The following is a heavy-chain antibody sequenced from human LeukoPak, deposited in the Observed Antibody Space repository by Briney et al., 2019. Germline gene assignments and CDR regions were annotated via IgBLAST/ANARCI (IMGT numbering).Heavy chain of an antibody. Sequence: SEALSLTCTVSGGSISSYYWSWIRQPPGKGLEWIGYIYYIGSTNYNPSLKSRATISLHTSKGQFSLKMSSVTAADTAVYYCARDRGGDFWSGYQNWFDPWGQGTLVTVSS. V-gene: IGHV4-59*01. D-gene: IGHD3-3*01. J-gene: IGHJ5*02. CDR3: ARDRGGDFWSGYQNWFDP. CDR1: GGSISSYY. CDR2: IYYIGST.